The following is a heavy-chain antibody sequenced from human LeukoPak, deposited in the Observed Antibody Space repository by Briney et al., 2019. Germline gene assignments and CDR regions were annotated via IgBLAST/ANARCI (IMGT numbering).Heavy chain of an antibody. CDR1: GYSISSGYY. CDR3: ARDLEADWAYDAFDI. D-gene: IGHD3-9*01. V-gene: IGHV4-38-2*02. Sequence: PSETLSLTCTVSGYSISSGYYWGWIRQPPGKGLEWIGSIYHSGSTYYNPSLKSRVTISVDTSKNQFSLKLSSVTAADTAVYYCARDLEADWAYDAFDIWGQGTMVTVSS. J-gene: IGHJ3*02. CDR2: IYHSGST.